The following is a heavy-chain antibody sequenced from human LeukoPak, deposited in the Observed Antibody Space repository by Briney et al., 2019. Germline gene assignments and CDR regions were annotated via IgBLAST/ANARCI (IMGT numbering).Heavy chain of an antibody. V-gene: IGHV3-23*01. CDR1: GIIFSSDA. CDR2: INGGTT. CDR3: APQLWDHPGP. D-gene: IGHD3-16*01. Sequence: GGSLRLSCAASGIIFSSDAMTWVRQAPGKGLEWVSSINGGTTLYAASVEGRFTISRDNSKNTLYLHMDSLRAEDTALYYCAPQLWDHPGPWGQGIPVTVSS. J-gene: IGHJ5*02.